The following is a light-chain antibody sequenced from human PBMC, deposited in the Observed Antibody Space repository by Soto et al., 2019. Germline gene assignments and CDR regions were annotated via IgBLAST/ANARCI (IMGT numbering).Light chain of an antibody. CDR3: QQSYTIPST. J-gene: IGKJ3*01. Sequence: DIPMTQSPSSLSASVGDRVTITCRASQRISTFLNWYQQKPGKPPKLLIYGASSLQSGVPLRFSGSGSGTDFTLTISSLEPEDVATYYCQQSYTIPSTFGPGTK. V-gene: IGKV1-39*01. CDR1: QRISTF. CDR2: GAS.